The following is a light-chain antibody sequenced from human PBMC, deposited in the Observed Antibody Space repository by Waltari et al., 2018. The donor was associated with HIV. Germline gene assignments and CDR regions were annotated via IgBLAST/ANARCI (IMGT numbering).Light chain of an antibody. V-gene: IGKV3D-15*01. Sequence: EILLTQSTATISVSPGGRGTVTCRASQNVDDKLVWYQQKPGKSPRLLIYHSSVRAAGVPTRFGGAGSATNFTLTITSLQSEDFALYFCQQYHHWPPLTFGGGSRVELK. CDR2: HSS. CDR1: QNVDDK. CDR3: QQYHHWPPLT. J-gene: IGKJ4*01.